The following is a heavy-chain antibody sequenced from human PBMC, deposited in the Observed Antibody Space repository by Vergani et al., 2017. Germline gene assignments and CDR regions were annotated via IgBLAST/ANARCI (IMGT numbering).Heavy chain of an antibody. D-gene: IGHD3-10*01. V-gene: IGHV4-38-2*02. J-gene: IGHJ4*02. CDR2: IYHSGST. CDR3: AGGRQGSVAGYFDY. Sequence: QVQLQESGPGLVKPSETLSLTCTVSGYSISSGYYWGWIRQPPGKGLEWIGSIYHSGSTYYNPSLKSRVTISVDTSKNQFSLKLSSVTAADTAVYYCAGGRQGSVAGYFDYWGQGTLVTVSS. CDR1: GYSISSGYY.